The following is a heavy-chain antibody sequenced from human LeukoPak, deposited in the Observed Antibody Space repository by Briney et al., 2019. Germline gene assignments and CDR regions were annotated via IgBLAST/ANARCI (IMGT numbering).Heavy chain of an antibody. Sequence: ASVKVSCKASGYTFTGYYMHWVRQAPGQGLEWMGWINPNSGGTNYAQKFQGRVTMTRDTSISTAYMELSRLRSDDTAVYYCARDWARITMVRGVIDAPYYYYGMDVWGRGTTVTVSS. CDR3: ARDWARITMVRGVIDAPYYYYGMDV. J-gene: IGHJ6*02. V-gene: IGHV1-2*02. CDR1: GYTFTGYY. CDR2: INPNSGGT. D-gene: IGHD3-10*01.